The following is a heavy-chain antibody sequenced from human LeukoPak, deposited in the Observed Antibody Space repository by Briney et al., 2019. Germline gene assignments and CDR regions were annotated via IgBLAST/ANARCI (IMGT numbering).Heavy chain of an antibody. CDR1: GGSFSGYY. CDR2: INHSGST. D-gene: IGHD6-13*01. Sequence: SETLSLTCAVYGGSFSGYYWSWIRQPPGKGLERIGEINHSGSTNYNPSLKSRVTILLDTSKNQFSLKLSSVTAADTAVYYCARVPGLYSSSWYVTWGQGTLVTVSS. J-gene: IGHJ5*02. V-gene: IGHV4-34*01. CDR3: ARVPGLYSSSWYVT.